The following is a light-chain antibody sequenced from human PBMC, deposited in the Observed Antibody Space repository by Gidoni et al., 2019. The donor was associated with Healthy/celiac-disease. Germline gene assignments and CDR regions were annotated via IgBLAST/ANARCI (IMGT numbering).Light chain of an antibody. CDR3: QQYGSSPWT. CDR2: CAS. J-gene: IGKJ1*01. Sequence: DIVLTQAPGTLSLSPGARATLSCRASQSVSRSDLAWYQQQPGQAPRRLIYCASSRATGIPDRFSGSGSGTDFTLTISRLEPEDFAVYYWQQYGSSPWTFGQGTKVEIK. CDR1: QSVSRSD. V-gene: IGKV3-20*01.